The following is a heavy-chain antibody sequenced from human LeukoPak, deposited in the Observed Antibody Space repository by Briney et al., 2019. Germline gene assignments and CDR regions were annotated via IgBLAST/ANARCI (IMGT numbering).Heavy chain of an antibody. CDR1: GFTFSSYG. CDR3: ARDRGSSTSNYYMDV. D-gene: IGHD2-2*01. CDR2: IWYDGSNK. V-gene: IGHV3-33*01. J-gene: IGHJ6*03. Sequence: GGSLRLSCAASGFTFSSYGMHWVRQAPGKGLERVAVIWYDGSNKYYADSVKGRFTISRDNSKNTLYLQMNSLRAEDTAVYYCARDRGSSTSNYYMDVWGKGTTVTVSS.